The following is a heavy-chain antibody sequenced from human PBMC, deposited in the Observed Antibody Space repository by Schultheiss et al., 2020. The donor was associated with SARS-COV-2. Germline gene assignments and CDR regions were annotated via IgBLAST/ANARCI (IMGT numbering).Heavy chain of an antibody. CDR1: GFTFSDYY. CDR2: ISGSGGST. Sequence: GESLKISCAASGFTFSDYYMSWIRQAPGKGLEWVSAISGSGGSTYYADSVKGRFTISRDNAKNSLYLQMNSLRAEDTAVYYCARDFRFGEFPWGAFDIWGQGTMVTVSS. CDR3: ARDFRFGEFPWGAFDI. D-gene: IGHD3-10*01. J-gene: IGHJ3*02. V-gene: IGHV3-11*04.